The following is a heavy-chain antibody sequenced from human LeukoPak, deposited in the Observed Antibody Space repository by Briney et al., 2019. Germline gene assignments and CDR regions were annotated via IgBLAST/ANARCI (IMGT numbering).Heavy chain of an antibody. D-gene: IGHD2-15*01. J-gene: IGHJ4*02. CDR3: AGSGGLDY. CDR1: GLTFSSYW. Sequence: GGSLRLSCAASGLTFSSYWMSWGRQAPGKGLEWVANIKQDGSEKYYVDSVKGRFTISRDNAKNSLYLQMNSLRAEDTAVYYCAGSGGLDYWGQGTLVTVSS. V-gene: IGHV3-7*02. CDR2: IKQDGSEK.